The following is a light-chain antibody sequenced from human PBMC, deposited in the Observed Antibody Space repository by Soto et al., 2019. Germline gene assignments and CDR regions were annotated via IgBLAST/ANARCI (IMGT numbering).Light chain of an antibody. CDR1: KLGAKY. Sequence: SYELTQPPSVSVSPGQTTTMTCSGDKLGAKYVCWYQQKPGQSPVLVIYDDNKRPSGSPERFSGSNSGNTATLTISGTQALDEADYFCQAWDNSVIFGGGTKLTVL. CDR2: DDN. CDR3: QAWDNSVI. V-gene: IGLV3-1*01. J-gene: IGLJ2*01.